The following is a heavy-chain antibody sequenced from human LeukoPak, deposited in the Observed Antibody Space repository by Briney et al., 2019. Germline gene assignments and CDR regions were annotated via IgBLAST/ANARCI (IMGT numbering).Heavy chain of an antibody. Sequence: GGSLRLSCAASGFTFSSYAMSWVRQAPGKGLEWVSAISGSGGSTYYADSVKGRFSISRDNSKNTLYLQMNSLRAEDTAVYYCAKGDVDIVATIFDYWGQGTLVTVS. J-gene: IGHJ4*02. CDR1: GFTFSSYA. CDR3: AKGDVDIVATIFDY. CDR2: ISGSGGST. V-gene: IGHV3-23*01. D-gene: IGHD5-12*01.